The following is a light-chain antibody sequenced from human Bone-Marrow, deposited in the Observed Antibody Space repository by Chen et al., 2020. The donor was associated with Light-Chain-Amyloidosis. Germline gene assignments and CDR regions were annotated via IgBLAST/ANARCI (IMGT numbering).Light chain of an antibody. CDR2: EVT. Sequence: QYALPQPSSASSSPGPSITISCTGTGSAVAGDNHGSWYQQHPDKAPKLMSDEVTNPPLWVPDRCSGSRSDNTASLTSSELQAEDEADYFCSAYTSTNTLVFGSGTRVTVL. CDR3: SAYTSTNTLV. J-gene: IGLJ1*01. V-gene: IGLV2-14*01. CDR1: GSAVAGDNH.